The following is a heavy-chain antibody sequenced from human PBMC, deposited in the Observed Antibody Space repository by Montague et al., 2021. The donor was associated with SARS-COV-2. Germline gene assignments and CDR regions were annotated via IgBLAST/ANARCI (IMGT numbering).Heavy chain of an antibody. J-gene: IGHJ3*02. D-gene: IGHD1-26*01. CDR3: AKDIAGSYFSYDAFDT. V-gene: IGHV3-9*01. CDR1: GFTFDDYA. Sequence: SLRLSCAASGFTFDDYAMHWVRQAPGKGLEWVSGISWYSGRRGYADSVKVRFTISRDNAKNSLYLQMTSLRTEDTAFYYCAKDIAGSYFSYDAFDTWGQGTMVTVAS. CDR2: ISWYSGRR.